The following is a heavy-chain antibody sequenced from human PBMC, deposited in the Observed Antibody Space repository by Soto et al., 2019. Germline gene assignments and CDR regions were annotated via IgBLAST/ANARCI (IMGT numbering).Heavy chain of an antibody. Sequence: EVQLLESGGGLVQPGGSLRLSCTASGFTFSSYAMTWVRQAPGKGLEWVSAISGSGGRTNYADSVKRRFTISRNNSKNTLYVQMNSVRAEETAIYFCAKDAVKYFYGSGSYATTFYYGMDVWGQGTTVTVSS. CDR3: AKDAVKYFYGSGSYATTFYYGMDV. CDR1: GFTFSSYA. D-gene: IGHD3-10*01. V-gene: IGHV3-23*01. J-gene: IGHJ6*02. CDR2: ISGSGGRT.